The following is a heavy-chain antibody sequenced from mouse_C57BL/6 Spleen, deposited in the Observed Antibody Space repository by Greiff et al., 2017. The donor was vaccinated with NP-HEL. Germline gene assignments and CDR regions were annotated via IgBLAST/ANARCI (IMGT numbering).Heavy chain of an antibody. Sequence: VQLKESGPVLVKPGASVKMSCKASGYTFTDYYMNWVKQSHGKSLEWIGVINPYNGGTSYNQKFKGKATLTVDKSSSTAYMELNSLTSEDSAVYYCASFITTVVAGGDYWGQGTTLTVSS. J-gene: IGHJ2*01. CDR1: GYTFTDYY. D-gene: IGHD1-1*01. V-gene: IGHV1-19*01. CDR2: INPYNGGT. CDR3: ASFITTVVAGGDY.